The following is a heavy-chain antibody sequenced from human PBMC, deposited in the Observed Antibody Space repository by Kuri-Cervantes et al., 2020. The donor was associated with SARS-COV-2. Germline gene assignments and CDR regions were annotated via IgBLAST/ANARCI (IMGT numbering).Heavy chain of an antibody. CDR3: ARDSGDWNPDGLDI. CDR1: GYTFITSD. V-gene: IGHV1-8*02. D-gene: IGHD1-1*01. CDR2: INPDTGNA. J-gene: IGHJ3*02. Sequence: ASVKVSCKASGYTFITSDINWVRQATGQGLKWMGWINPDTGNAGYAQKFQGRVTVTRDTSTSTAFMELSSLRSDDTAVYYCARDSGDWNPDGLDIWGQGTMVTVSS.